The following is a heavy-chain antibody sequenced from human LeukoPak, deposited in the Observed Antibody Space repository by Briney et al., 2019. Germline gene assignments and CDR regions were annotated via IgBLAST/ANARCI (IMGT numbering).Heavy chain of an antibody. V-gene: IGHV1-24*01. CDR2: FDPEDGET. CDR3: ARGGLGWNYRENYYYYMDV. Sequence: GASVKVSCKVSGYTLTELSMHWVRQAPGKGLEWMGGFDPEDGETIYAQKFQGRVTMTEDTSTDTAYMELSSLRSEDTAVYYCARGGLGWNYRENYYYYMDVWGKGTTVTVSS. D-gene: IGHD1-7*01. J-gene: IGHJ6*03. CDR1: GYTLTELS.